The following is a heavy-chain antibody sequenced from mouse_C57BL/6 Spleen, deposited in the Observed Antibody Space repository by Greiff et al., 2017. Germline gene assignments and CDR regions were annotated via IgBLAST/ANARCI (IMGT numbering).Heavy chain of an antibody. CDR3: ARRLYGSSPYYYAMDY. J-gene: IGHJ4*01. V-gene: IGHV1-50*01. Sequence: QVQLQQPGAELVKPGASVKLSCKASGYTFTSYWMQWVKQRPGQGLEWIGEIDPSDSYTNYHQKFKGKATLTVDTSSSTAYMQLSSLTSEDSAVYYCARRLYGSSPYYYAMDYWGQGTSVTVSS. CDR1: GYTFTSYW. D-gene: IGHD1-1*01. CDR2: IDPSDSYT.